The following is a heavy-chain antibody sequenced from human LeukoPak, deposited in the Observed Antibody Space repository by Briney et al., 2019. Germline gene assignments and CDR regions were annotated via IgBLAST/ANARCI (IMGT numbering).Heavy chain of an antibody. V-gene: IGHV3-74*01. J-gene: IGHJ2*01. CDR2: INRDGRST. CDR1: GFTFNNYW. D-gene: IGHD4-11*01. Sequence: GGSLRLSCAASGFTFNNYWMHWVRQGPGKGLVWVSRINRDGRSTSYADSVKGRFTTSRDNAKNTLYLQMNSLRAEDTAVYYCAREDYNDDGWYFDLWGRGTLVTVSS. CDR3: AREDYNDDGWYFDL.